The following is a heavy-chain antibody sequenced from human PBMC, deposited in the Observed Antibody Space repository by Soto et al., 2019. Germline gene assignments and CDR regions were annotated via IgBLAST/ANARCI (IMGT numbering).Heavy chain of an antibody. CDR3: AGGSSKSWFDP. D-gene: IGHD6-6*01. V-gene: IGHV4-31*03. Sequence: QVQLQESGPGLAKPSQTLSLTCNVSNGSISSSGYYWSWIRQHPGQGLEWIGYIYYSGSTYYNPSLKSRVTISVDTSKNQFSQKLGSVTAADTAIYYCAGGSSKSWFDPWGQGTLVTVSS. CDR1: NGSISSSGYY. J-gene: IGHJ5*02. CDR2: IYYSGST.